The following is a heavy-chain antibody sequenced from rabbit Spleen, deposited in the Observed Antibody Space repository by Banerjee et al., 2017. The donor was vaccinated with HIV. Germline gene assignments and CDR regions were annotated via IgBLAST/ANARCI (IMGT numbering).Heavy chain of an antibody. CDR3: ARETSSGWGVVSFYFNL. CDR1: GFSFNSGYD. Sequence: QSLEESGGGLVKPGASLTLTCKASGFSFNSGYDMCWVRQAPGKGLEWIGYIDPVFGITYYANWVSGRFSISRENAQNTVFLQMTSLTAADTATYFCARETSSGWGVVSFYFNLWGPGTLVTVS. CDR2: IDPVFGIT. D-gene: IGHD4-1*01. V-gene: IGHV1S40*01. J-gene: IGHJ4*01.